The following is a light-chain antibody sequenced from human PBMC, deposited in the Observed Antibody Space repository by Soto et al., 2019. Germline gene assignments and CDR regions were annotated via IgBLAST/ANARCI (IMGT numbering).Light chain of an antibody. V-gene: IGKV1-33*01. CDR1: RTINTY. Sequence: DVRMTQSPSSLSSSVGYTITITCLASRTINTYLNWFQQKPGEPPRLLIYGASTLEVGVPSRFSGSGSGTDFTFTITSLQPEDVATYFCQQYGNVPLTFGGGTKVDIK. J-gene: IGKJ4*01. CDR2: GAS. CDR3: QQYGNVPLT.